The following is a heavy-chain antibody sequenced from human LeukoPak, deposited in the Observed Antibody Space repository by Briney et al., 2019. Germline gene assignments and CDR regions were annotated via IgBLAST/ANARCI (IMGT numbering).Heavy chain of an antibody. CDR1: GGSISSGSYY. V-gene: IGHV4-61*02. CDR2: IYTSGST. Sequence: SETLSLTCTVSGGSISSGSYYWSWIRQPAGKGLEWIGRIYTSGSTNYNPSLKSRVTISVDTSKNQFSLKLSSVTAADTAVYYCARGTGRYQLLCWFDPWGQGTLVTVSS. J-gene: IGHJ5*02. CDR3: ARGTGRYQLLCWFDP. D-gene: IGHD2-2*01.